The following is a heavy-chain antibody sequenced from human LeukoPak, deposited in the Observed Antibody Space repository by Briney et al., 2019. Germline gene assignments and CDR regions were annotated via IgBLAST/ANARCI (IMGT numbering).Heavy chain of an antibody. V-gene: IGHV4-59*01. Sequence: SETLSRTCTVSGGSISSYFWSWLRQPPGKGLEWVGYIYYTGSTNHNPSLERRVTISVDTSKNQFSLKLSSVTAADTAVYYCARARPGGIMDYWYLDLWGRGTLVTVSS. J-gene: IGHJ2*01. CDR2: IYYTGST. CDR3: ARARPGGIMDYWYLDL. CDR1: GGSISSYF. D-gene: IGHD3-16*01.